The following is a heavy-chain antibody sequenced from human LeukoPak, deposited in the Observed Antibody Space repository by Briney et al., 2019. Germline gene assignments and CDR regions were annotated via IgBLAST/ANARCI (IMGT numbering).Heavy chain of an antibody. D-gene: IGHD5-12*01. Sequence: SVKVSCKASGGTFSSYAISWVRQAPGQGLEWMGGIIPIFGTANYAQKFQGRVTITADESTSTAYMELSSLRSEDTAVYYCARGGYSGNDFAFDIWGQGTMVTVSS. CDR2: IIPIFGTA. CDR3: ARGGYSGNDFAFDI. CDR1: GGTFSSYA. J-gene: IGHJ3*02. V-gene: IGHV1-69*13.